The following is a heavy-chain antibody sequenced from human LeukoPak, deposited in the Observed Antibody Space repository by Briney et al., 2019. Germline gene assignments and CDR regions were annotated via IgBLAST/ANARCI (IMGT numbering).Heavy chain of an antibody. CDR1: GITLSNYG. Sequence: GGSLRLSCAVSGITLSNYGMSWVRRAPGKGLEGGAGISERGRRTNYADSVKGRFTISTDTPKNTLYLQMNSLTAEDTAVYVCAKRGVVIRVILVGFHKEAYYFDSWGQGALVTVSS. J-gene: IGHJ4*02. V-gene: IGHV3-23*01. D-gene: IGHD3-22*01. CDR2: ISERGRRT. CDR3: AKRGVVIRVILVGFHKEAYYFDS.